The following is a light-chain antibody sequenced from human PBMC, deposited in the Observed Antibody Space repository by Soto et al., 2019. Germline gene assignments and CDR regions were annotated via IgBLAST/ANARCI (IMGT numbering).Light chain of an antibody. J-gene: IGKJ4*01. V-gene: IGKV3-20*01. CDR2: GTS. CDR3: QQYGTSALT. Sequence: IVLTQSPGTLSLSPGERATLSCRASQSVSSSYLVWYQQRPGQPPRLLIYGTSTRAAGISDRFSGSGSGTDVTLTSYRLEPGDSAVYYCQQYGTSALTFGVGTKVEIK. CDR1: QSVSSSY.